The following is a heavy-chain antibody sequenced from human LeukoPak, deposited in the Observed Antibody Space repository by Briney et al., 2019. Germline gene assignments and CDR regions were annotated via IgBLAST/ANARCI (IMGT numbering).Heavy chain of an antibody. CDR3: ARGGIHLWFGELLGQSYYYYYYMDV. Sequence: GASVKVSCKASGYTFTSYDINWVRQATGQGLEWMGWMNPNSGNTADAQKFQGRVTFTRNTSISTAYMELSSLRSEDTAVYYCARGGIHLWFGELLGQSYYYYYYMDVWGKETTVTISS. CDR2: MNPNSGNT. CDR1: GYTFTSYD. V-gene: IGHV1-8*03. J-gene: IGHJ6*03. D-gene: IGHD3-10*01.